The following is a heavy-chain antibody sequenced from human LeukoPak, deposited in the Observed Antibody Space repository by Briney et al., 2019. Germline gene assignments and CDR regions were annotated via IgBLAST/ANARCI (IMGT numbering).Heavy chain of an antibody. Sequence: PGGSLRLSCAASGFTFSSYGMSWVRQAPGKGLEWVSAISGNGNAYYADSVKGRFTISRDNSKNTLYLQMNSLRAEDTAVYYCAKRGAEVGTTVAPGDYWGQGTLLTVSS. CDR3: AKRGAEVGTTVAPGDY. D-gene: IGHD1-26*01. J-gene: IGHJ4*02. CDR2: ISGNGNA. CDR1: GFTFSSYG. V-gene: IGHV3-23*01.